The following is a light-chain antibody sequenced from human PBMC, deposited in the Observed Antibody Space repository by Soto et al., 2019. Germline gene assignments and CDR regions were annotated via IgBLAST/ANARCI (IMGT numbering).Light chain of an antibody. J-gene: IGKJ2*01. V-gene: IGKV1-39*01. CDR1: QSISSY. Sequence: DSPMTPSPSSLSASVGDRVTITCRASQSISSYLNWYQQKPGKAPKLLIYAASSLQSGVPLRFRGSVSGTDFTLTISSLQTKDCETYYGQQSYSTPYTFGQGTKLEIK. CDR2: AAS. CDR3: QQSYSTPYT.